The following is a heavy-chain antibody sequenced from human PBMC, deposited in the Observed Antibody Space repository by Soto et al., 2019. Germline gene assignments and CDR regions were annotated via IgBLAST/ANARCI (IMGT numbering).Heavy chain of an antibody. J-gene: IGHJ5*01. Sequence: QVHLQESGPGLVKPSETLSLTCTVSGVSIHNSHSFWAWIRQPPGKGLQFIASVYHNGGAHYNSSLRSRVTISVDTGNNKVSLRMRSLTAADTAFYYCGRVVEGATRHTDPDSWGQGILVTVSS. CDR1: GVSIHNSHSF. CDR3: GRVVEGATRHTDPDS. V-gene: IGHV4-39*01. CDR2: VYHNGGA. D-gene: IGHD2-21*01.